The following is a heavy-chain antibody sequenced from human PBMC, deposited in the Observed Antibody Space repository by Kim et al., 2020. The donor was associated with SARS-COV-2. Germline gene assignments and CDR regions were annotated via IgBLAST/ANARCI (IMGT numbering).Heavy chain of an antibody. D-gene: IGHD3-10*01. CDR1: GFTFDDYT. CDR2: ISWDGGST. Sequence: GGSLRLSCAASGFTFDDYTMHWVRQAPGKGLEWVSLISWDGGSTYYADSVKGRFTISRDNSKNSLYLQMNSLRTEDTALYYCAKDHGPPSTPTRLWFGELLSRFRSYGMDVWGQGTTVTVSS. CDR3: AKDHGPPSTPTRLWFGELLSRFRSYGMDV. V-gene: IGHV3-43*01. J-gene: IGHJ6*02.